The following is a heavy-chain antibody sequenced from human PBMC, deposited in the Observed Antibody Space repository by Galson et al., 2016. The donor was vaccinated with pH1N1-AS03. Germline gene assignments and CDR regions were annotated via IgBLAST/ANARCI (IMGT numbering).Heavy chain of an antibody. CDR1: GFDFRSCS. CDR2: IAKDGTTK. V-gene: IGHV3-30-3*01. Sequence: SLRLSCAASGFDFRSCSMHWVRQAPGKGLEWGAVIAKDGTTKFDADFVKGRFTISRDNSGNTLYLEMSRLTPEDTAVYYCAREGTGIVRSYRGSLDSWGQGTLVTVTS. CDR3: AREGTGIVRSYRGSLDS. J-gene: IGHJ4*02. D-gene: IGHD3-10*01.